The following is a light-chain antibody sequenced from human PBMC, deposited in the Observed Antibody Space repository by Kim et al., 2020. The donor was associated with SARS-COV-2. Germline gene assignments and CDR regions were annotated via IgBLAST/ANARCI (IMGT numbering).Light chain of an antibody. CDR3: QQYGSSPPT. V-gene: IGKV3-20*01. J-gene: IGKJ2*01. Sequence: LSPGERATLSCRASQSVSSSFLAWHQQKPDQAPRLLIYGASSRATGIPGRLSGSGSGTDFTLTISRLEPEDFAVYYCQQYGSSPPTFGQGTKLEI. CDR2: GAS. CDR1: QSVSSSF.